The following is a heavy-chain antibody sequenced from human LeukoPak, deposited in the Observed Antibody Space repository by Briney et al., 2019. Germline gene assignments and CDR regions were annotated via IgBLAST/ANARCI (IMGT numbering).Heavy chain of an antibody. CDR1: GFTFSDFW. CDR3: ARLTAAAVEVDY. CDR2: ISYDGSNK. V-gene: IGHV3-30-3*01. J-gene: IGHJ4*02. D-gene: IGHD6-13*01. Sequence: GGSLRLSCAASGFTFSDFWMYWVRQAPGKGLEWVAVISYDGSNKYYADSVKGRFTISRDNSKNTLYLQMNSLRAEDTAVYYCARLTAAAVEVDYWGQGTLVTVSS.